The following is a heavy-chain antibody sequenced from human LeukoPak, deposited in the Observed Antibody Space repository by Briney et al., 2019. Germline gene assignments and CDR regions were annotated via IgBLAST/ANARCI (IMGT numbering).Heavy chain of an antibody. Sequence: PSQTLSLTCAISGGTVSSKRAAWNWIRQSPLRGLEWPGRTFYRSKWNNDYAVALKGRITIKPDTSKNQFSLQLNSVTPEDTAVYYCAHLRTGTSDVFDIWGQGTTVTVSS. D-gene: IGHD2-8*02. CDR2: TFYRSKWNN. CDR1: GGTVSSKRAA. CDR3: AHLRTGTSDVFDI. V-gene: IGHV6-1*01. J-gene: IGHJ3*02.